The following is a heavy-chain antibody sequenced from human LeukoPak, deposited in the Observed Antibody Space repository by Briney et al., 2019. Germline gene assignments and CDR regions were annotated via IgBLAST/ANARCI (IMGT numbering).Heavy chain of an antibody. Sequence: SETLSLTCAVYGGSFSGYYWSWIRQPPGKGLEWIGEINHSGSTNYNPSLRSRVTISVDTSKNQFSLKLSSVTAADTAVYYCARPLALYSGSSETTYNWFDPWGQGTLVTVSS. CDR2: INHSGST. V-gene: IGHV4-34*01. CDR1: GGSFSGYY. J-gene: IGHJ5*02. CDR3: ARPLALYSGSSETTYNWFDP. D-gene: IGHD1-26*01.